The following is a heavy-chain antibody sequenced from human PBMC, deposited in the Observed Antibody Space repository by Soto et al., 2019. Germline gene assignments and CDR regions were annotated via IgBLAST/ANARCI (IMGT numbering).Heavy chain of an antibody. CDR2: ISGYNGDT. V-gene: IGHV1-18*01. D-gene: IGHD5-18*01. J-gene: IGHJ4*02. CDR1: GYTFNTYS. Sequence: QVQLVQSGAEVKKPGASVKVSCKASGYTFNTYSISWVRPAPGQGLEWMGWISGYNGDTHYAQKFQGRVTMTTDTSTSTAYMELSSLRSDDTAMYYCARENVLSYVDTAMVDYFDYWGQGTLVTVSS. CDR3: ARENVLSYVDTAMVDYFDY.